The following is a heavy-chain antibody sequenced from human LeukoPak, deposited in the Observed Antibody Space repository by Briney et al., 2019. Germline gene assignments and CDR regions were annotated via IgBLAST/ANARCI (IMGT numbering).Heavy chain of an antibody. CDR2: IVVGSGNT. D-gene: IGHD6-19*01. Sequence: SVKVSCKASGFTFTSSAVQWVRQAHGQRLEWIGWIVVGSGNTNYAQKFQERVTITRDMSTSTAYMELSSLRSEDTAVYYCAAGPGIAVAGNPLDYWGQGTLVTVSS. V-gene: IGHV1-58*01. CDR3: AAGPGIAVAGNPLDY. CDR1: GFTFTSSA. J-gene: IGHJ4*02.